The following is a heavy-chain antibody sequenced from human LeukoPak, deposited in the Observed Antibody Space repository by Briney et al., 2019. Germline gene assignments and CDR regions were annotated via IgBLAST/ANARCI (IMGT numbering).Heavy chain of an antibody. Sequence: ASVKVSCKVSGYTLTELSMHWVRQAPGKGLEWMGGFDPEDGETIYAQKFQGRVTMTEDTSTDTAYMELSSLRSEDTAVYYCATESPRRQYYYDPNWFDPWGQGTLVTVSS. CDR1: GYTLTELS. CDR2: FDPEDGET. CDR3: ATESPRRQYYYDPNWFDP. V-gene: IGHV1-24*01. D-gene: IGHD3-22*01. J-gene: IGHJ5*02.